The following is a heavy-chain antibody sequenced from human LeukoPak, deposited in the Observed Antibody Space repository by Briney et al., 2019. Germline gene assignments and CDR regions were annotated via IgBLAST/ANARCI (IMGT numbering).Heavy chain of an antibody. D-gene: IGHD3-16*01. V-gene: IGHV3-7*03. Sequence: GGSLRLSCAASGLTFSNYWMDWVRQAPGKGLEWVANIKQDGSEKNYVDSVKGRFIISRDNAKNSLYLQMNTLKADDTAVYYCARDGFGTGSNWGQGTLVTVSS. CDR2: IKQDGSEK. CDR3: ARDGFGTGSN. CDR1: GLTFSNYW. J-gene: IGHJ4*02.